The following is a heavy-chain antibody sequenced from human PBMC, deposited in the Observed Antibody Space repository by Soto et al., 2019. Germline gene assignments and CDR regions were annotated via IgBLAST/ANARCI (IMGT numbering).Heavy chain of an antibody. CDR1: GFTISGNA. J-gene: IGHJ6*03. Sequence: EVQLVESGGGLVQPGGSLRLSCAASGFTISGNALNWVRPAPGRGLEWVSYISSSSTNIHYADSVRGRFTISRENAKNSLYLQMNSLRDEDTAVYRCARDLSWGSKWYYYMNVWGKGTTVTVSS. CDR3: ARDLSWGSKWYYYMNV. D-gene: IGHD3-16*01. V-gene: IGHV3-48*02. CDR2: ISSSSTNI.